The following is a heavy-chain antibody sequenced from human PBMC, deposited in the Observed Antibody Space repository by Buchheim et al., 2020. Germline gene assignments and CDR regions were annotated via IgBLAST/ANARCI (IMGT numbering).Heavy chain of an antibody. CDR1: GGSISSYY. Sequence: QVQLQESGPGLVKPSETLSLTCTVSGGSISSYYWSWIRQPPGKGLEWIGYIYYSGSTNYNPSLKSRVTISVDTSKNQFSLKLSSVTAADTAVYYCARGSQASGYDYHHTAMDFITFDPWGQGTL. CDR3: ARGSQASGYDYHHTAMDFITFDP. D-gene: IGHD5-12*01. V-gene: IGHV4-59*01. CDR2: IYYSGST. J-gene: IGHJ5*02.